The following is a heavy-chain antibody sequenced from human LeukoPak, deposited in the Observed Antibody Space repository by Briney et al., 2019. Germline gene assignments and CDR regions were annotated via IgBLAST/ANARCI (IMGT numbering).Heavy chain of an antibody. J-gene: IGHJ4*02. D-gene: IGHD3-22*01. CDR1: GDSVSSGSYY. V-gene: IGHV4-61*01. CDR2: IYYSGST. Sequence: SETLSLTCTVSGDSVSSGSYYWSWIRQPPGKGLEWIGYIYYSGSTNYNPSLKSRVTISVDTSKNQFSLKLSSVTAADTAVYYCARGGSYYYDSSGYYSWGQGTLVTVSS. CDR3: ARGGSYYYDSSGYYS.